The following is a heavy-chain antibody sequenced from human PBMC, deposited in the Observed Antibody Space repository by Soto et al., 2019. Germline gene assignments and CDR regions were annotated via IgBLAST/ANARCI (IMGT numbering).Heavy chain of an antibody. J-gene: IGHJ4*02. Sequence: GESLKISCAASGFTFSSYAMSWVRQAPGKGLEWVSAISGSGGSTYYADSVKGRFTISRDNSKNTLYLQMNSLRAEDTAVYSCAKGRGSGWYYFDYWGQGTLVTVSS. CDR3: AKGRGSGWYYFDY. D-gene: IGHD6-19*01. CDR1: GFTFSSYA. CDR2: ISGSGGST. V-gene: IGHV3-23*01.